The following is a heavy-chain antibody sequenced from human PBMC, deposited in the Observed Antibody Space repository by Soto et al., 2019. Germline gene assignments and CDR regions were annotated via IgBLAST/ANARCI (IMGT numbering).Heavy chain of an antibody. CDR1: GGSISSGGYY. CDR2: IYSSGST. D-gene: IGHD3-16*02. CDR3: ARDYRPSYPAYYYYGMDV. V-gene: IGHV4-31*03. J-gene: IGHJ6*02. Sequence: QVQLQESGPGLVKPSQTLSLTCTVSGGSISSGGYYWSWIRQHPGKGLEWIGYIYSSGSTYYNPSLMSRVTISVDTSKHQFSLKMSSVTAADTCVYYWARDYRPSYPAYYYYGMDVWGQGTTVTVSS.